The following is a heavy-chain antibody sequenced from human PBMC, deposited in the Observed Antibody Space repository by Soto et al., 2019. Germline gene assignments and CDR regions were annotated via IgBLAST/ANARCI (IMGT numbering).Heavy chain of an antibody. CDR2: IYYSGST. CDR1: GGSISSYY. CDR3: ARVWSGERKGYYFDY. J-gene: IGHJ4*02. D-gene: IGHD3-10*01. Sequence: PSETLSLTCTVSGGSISSYYWSWIRQPPGKGLEWIGYIYYSGSTNYNPSLKSRVTISVDTSKNQFSLKLSSVTAADTAVYYCARVWSGERKGYYFDYWGQGTLVTVSS. V-gene: IGHV4-59*01.